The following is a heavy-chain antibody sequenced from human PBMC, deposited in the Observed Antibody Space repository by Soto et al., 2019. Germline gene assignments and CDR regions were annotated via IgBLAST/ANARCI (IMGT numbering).Heavy chain of an antibody. CDR2: VYFSGST. D-gene: IGHD3-16*01. Sequence: SETLSLTCSVSGDSVSSGDYYWSWIRQPPGKGLEWIGHVYFSGSTNYIPSLKSRLTMSVDTAKNQFSLKLNSVTAADTAVYYCARIPVDTYMIHWSDHWGQGTQVTVSS. V-gene: IGHV4-61*08. J-gene: IGHJ5*02. CDR1: GDSVSSGDYY. CDR3: ARIPVDTYMIHWSDH.